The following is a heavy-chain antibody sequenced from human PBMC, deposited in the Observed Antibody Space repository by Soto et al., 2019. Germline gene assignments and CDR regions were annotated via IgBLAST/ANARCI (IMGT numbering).Heavy chain of an antibody. CDR2: INPNGGST. J-gene: IGHJ3*02. D-gene: IGHD3-16*01. Sequence: QVQLVQSGAEVEKPGASVKISCKASGYSFTSQYVHWVRQAPGQGLEWMGIINPNGGSTTYAQKSQGKAPMTRDPSTGKAQMGWSSLTSGEPAVYACAREQGLRRGGGTEPLDIWGQGTMVTVAS. CDR1: GYSFTSQY. CDR3: AREQGLRRGGGTEPLDI. V-gene: IGHV1-46*03.